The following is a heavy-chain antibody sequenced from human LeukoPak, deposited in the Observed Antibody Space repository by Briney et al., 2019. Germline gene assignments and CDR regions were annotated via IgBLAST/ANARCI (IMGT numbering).Heavy chain of an antibody. CDR3: AKDGKVSVAGHFDY. CDR2: ISGSGDST. J-gene: IGHJ4*02. Sequence: GGSLRLSCAASGFTFSTYAMSWVRPAPGKGLEWVSAISGSGDSTYYADSVKGRFTISRDNSKNTLYLKMNSLRAEDTAVYYCAKDGKVSVAGHFDYWGQGTLVTVSS. CDR1: GFTFSTYA. V-gene: IGHV3-23*01. D-gene: IGHD6-19*01.